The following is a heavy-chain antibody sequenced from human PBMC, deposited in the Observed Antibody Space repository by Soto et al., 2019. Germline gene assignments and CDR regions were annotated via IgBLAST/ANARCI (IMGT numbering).Heavy chain of an antibody. Sequence: QVQLVQSGAEVKKPGSSVKVSCKASGGTFSSYAISWVRQAPGQGLEWMGGIIPIFGTANYAQKFQGRVTITADDSTSTAYMEMSSLSSEDTAVYYCATVDTAMVYYYYGMDVWGQGTTVTVSS. J-gene: IGHJ6*02. CDR3: ATVDTAMVYYYYGMDV. D-gene: IGHD5-18*01. CDR2: IIPIFGTA. V-gene: IGHV1-69*12. CDR1: GGTFSSYA.